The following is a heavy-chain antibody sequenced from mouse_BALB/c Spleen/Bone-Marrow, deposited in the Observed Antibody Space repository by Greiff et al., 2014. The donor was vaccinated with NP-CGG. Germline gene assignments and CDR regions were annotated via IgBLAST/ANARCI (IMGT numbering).Heavy chain of an antibody. CDR1: GFTFSSFG. D-gene: IGHD4-1*01. V-gene: IGHV5-17*02. Sequence: VQLQQSGGGLVQPGGSRKLSCAASGFTFSSFGMHWVRQAPERGLEWVAYISSGSSTIFYADTVKGRFTISRDNPKNTLFLQMTSLRSGDTAMYYCARGGNWEDFDYWGQGTTLTVSS. CDR3: ARGGNWEDFDY. CDR2: ISSGSSTI. J-gene: IGHJ2*01.